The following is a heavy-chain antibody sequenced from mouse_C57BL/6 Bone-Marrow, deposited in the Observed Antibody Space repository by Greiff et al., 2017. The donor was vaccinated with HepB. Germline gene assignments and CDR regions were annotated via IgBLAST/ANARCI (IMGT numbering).Heavy chain of an antibody. CDR1: GYTFTSYW. J-gene: IGHJ2*01. Sequence: VKLQQPGAELVKPGASVKLSCKASGYTFTSYWMHWVKQRPGRGLEWIGRIDPNSGGTKYNEKFKSKATLTVDKPSSTAYMQLSSLTSEDSAVYYCARRGVYSPFDYWGQGTTLTVSS. CDR2: IDPNSGGT. V-gene: IGHV1-72*01. D-gene: IGHD1-1*01. CDR3: ARRGVYSPFDY.